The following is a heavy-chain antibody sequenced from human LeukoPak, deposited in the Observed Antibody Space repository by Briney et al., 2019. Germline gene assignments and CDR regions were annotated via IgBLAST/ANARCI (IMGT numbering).Heavy chain of an antibody. D-gene: IGHD2-15*01. Sequence: SETLSLTCTVSGGSISSYYWSWIRHPPGKGLEWIGYIYYSGRTNYNPSLKSRVTISVATSKNQFSLKLSSVTAADTAVYYCARDYNFVVVAFGWFDPWGQGTLVTVSS. CDR1: GGSISSYY. J-gene: IGHJ5*02. V-gene: IGHV4-59*01. CDR2: IYYSGRT. CDR3: ARDYNFVVVAFGWFDP.